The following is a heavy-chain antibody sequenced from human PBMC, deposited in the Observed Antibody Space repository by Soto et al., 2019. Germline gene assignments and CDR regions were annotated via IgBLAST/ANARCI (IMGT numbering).Heavy chain of an antibody. D-gene: IGHD5-12*01. CDR1: GYTFTDYY. J-gene: IGHJ6*02. V-gene: IGHV1-2*04. CDR3: ARDLFTGYSGYGYYYSGMDL. CDR2: INPNSGDT. Sequence: QVQLVQSGAEVKKPGASVNVSCKVSGYTFTDYYINWVRQAPGQGLEWMGWINPNSGDTKYAHKFQGWVTMTRDTSISTAYMELRRLRSDDTAMYYCARDLFTGYSGYGYYYSGMDLWGQGTAVTVSS.